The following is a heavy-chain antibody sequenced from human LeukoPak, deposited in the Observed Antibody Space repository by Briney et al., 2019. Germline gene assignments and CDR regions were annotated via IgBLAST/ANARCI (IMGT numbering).Heavy chain of an antibody. J-gene: IGHJ6*02. V-gene: IGHV5-51*01. D-gene: IGHD3-10*01. Sequence: GESLKISCKGSGYSFTSYWIGWVRPMPGKGLEWMGIIYPGDSDTRYSPSFQGQVTISADKSISTAYLQWSSLKASDTAMYYCARHGEGDYYGSGSPYYGMDVWGQGTTVTVSS. CDR2: IYPGDSDT. CDR1: GYSFTSYW. CDR3: ARHGEGDYYGSGSPYYGMDV.